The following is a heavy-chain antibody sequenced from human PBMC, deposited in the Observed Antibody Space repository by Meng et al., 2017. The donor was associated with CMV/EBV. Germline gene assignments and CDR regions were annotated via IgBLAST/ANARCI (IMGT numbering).Heavy chain of an antibody. D-gene: IGHD3-10*01. CDR2: IIPIFGTA. J-gene: IGHJ3*02. V-gene: IGHV1-69*05. CDR1: GGTFSSYA. Sequence: SVKVSCKASGGTFSSYAISWVRQAPGQGLEWMGGIIPIFGTANYAQKFQGRVTITTDESTSTAYMELRSLRSDDTAVYYCARESLWFGEPRAFDIWGQGTMVTVSS. CDR3: ARESLWFGEPRAFDI.